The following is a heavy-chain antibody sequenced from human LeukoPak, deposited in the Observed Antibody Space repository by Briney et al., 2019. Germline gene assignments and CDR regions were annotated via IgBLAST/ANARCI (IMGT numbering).Heavy chain of an antibody. CDR2: FDPEDGET. V-gene: IGHV1-24*01. CDR1: GYTLTELS. J-gene: IGHJ4*02. D-gene: IGHD6-6*01. Sequence: EASVKVSRKVSGYTLTELSMHWVRQAPGKGLEWMGGFDPEDGETIYAQKFQGRVTMTEDTSTDTAYMELSSLRSEDTAVYYCAAAGDSSSSAPFDYWGQGTLVTVSP. CDR3: AAAGDSSSSAPFDY.